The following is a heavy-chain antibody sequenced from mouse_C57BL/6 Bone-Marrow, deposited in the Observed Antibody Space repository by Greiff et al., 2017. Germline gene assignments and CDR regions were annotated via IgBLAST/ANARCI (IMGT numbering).Heavy chain of an antibody. D-gene: IGHD1-1*01. J-gene: IGHJ2*01. CDR1: GFTFSSYA. CDR2: ISDGVSYT. Sequence: DVMLVESGGGLVKPGGSLKLSCEASGFTFSSYAMSWVRQTPEKRLEWVATISDGVSYTYYPDNVKGRFTISRDNATNNLYLQMSHLKSEDTAMYYCARGYYGSRTYFDYWGQGTTLTVSS. CDR3: ARGYYGSRTYFDY. V-gene: IGHV5-4*03.